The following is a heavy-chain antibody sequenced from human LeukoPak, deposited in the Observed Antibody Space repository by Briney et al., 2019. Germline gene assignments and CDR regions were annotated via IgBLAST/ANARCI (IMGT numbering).Heavy chain of an antibody. CDR2: IYYSGST. CDR1: GGSISSYY. J-gene: IGHJ6*03. V-gene: IGHV4-59*01. Sequence: SETLSLTCTVSGGSISSYYWSWIRQPPGKGLEWIGYIYYSGSTNYNPSLKSRVTISVDTSKNQFSLKLSSVTAADTAVYYCARGSPYYYYYMDVWGKGTTVTVSS. CDR3: ARGSPYYYYYMDV.